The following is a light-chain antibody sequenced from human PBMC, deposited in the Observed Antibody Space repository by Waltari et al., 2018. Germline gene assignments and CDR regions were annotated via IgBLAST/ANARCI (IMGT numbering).Light chain of an antibody. CDR2: EVN. V-gene: IGLV2-23*02. Sequence: QSALTQPASVSGSPGQSITISCTGTSTDVGSYDLVSWYQLHPGKVPKVIIYEVNKRPSGVSNRFSGSKSGNTASLTISGLQAEDEANYYCWSYAYAARVFGGGTKLTVL. J-gene: IGLJ2*01. CDR1: STDVGSYDL. CDR3: WSYAYAARV.